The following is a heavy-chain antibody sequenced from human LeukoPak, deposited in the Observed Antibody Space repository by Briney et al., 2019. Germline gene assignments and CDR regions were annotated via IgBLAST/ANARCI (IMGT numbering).Heavy chain of an antibody. Sequence: SVKVSCKASGGTFSSYAISWVRQAPGQGLEWMGGIIPIFGTANHAQKFQGRVTITADESTSTAYMELSSLRSEDTAVYYCARRQGCSSTSCPPDYWGQGTLVTVSS. V-gene: IGHV1-69*13. CDR1: GGTFSSYA. D-gene: IGHD2-2*01. CDR3: ARRQGCSSTSCPPDY. J-gene: IGHJ4*02. CDR2: IIPIFGTA.